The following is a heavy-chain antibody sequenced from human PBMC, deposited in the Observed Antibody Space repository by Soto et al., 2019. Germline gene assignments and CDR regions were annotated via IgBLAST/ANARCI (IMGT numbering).Heavy chain of an antibody. CDR3: VKDRRKQQLVPGGIDY. Sequence: PGGSLRLSCSASGFTFSSYAMHWVRQAPGKGLEYVSAMSSNGGSTYYADSVKGRFTISRDNSKNTVYLQMSSLRAEDTAVYYCVKDRRKQQLVPGGIDYWGQGTLVTVSS. CDR1: GFTFSSYA. J-gene: IGHJ4*02. D-gene: IGHD6-13*01. CDR2: MSSNGGST. V-gene: IGHV3-64D*06.